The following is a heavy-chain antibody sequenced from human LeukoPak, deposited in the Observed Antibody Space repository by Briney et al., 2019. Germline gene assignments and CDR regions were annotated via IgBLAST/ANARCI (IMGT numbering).Heavy chain of an antibody. CDR2: ISSSSSTI. CDR1: GSTLSRYS. CDR3: ARDGGYSYGYQV. D-gene: IGHD5-18*01. J-gene: IGHJ4*02. Sequence: GGSLRLSCVASGSTLSRYSMNWVRQAPGKGLEWVSYISSSSSTIYYADSVKGRFTISRDNAKNSLYLQMNSLRDEDTAVYYCARDGGYSYGYQVWGQGTLVTVSS. V-gene: IGHV3-48*02.